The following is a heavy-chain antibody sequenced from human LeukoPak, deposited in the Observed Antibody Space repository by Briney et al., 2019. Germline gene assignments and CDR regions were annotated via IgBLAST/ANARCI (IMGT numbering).Heavy chain of an antibody. CDR1: GFTFSNYA. CDR2: IYSGGST. D-gene: IGHD2-2*02. Sequence: GGSLRLSCAASGFTFSNYAMSWVRQAPGKGLEWVSVIYSGGSTYYADSVEGRFIISRDNSKNTLYLQMNSLRAEDTAVYYCARDVGAAINYWGQGTLVTVSS. J-gene: IGHJ4*02. V-gene: IGHV3-66*01. CDR3: ARDVGAAINY.